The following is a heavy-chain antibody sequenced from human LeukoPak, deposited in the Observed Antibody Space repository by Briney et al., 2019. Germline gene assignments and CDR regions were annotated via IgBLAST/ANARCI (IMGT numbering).Heavy chain of an antibody. V-gene: IGHV4-39*01. CDR3: ARTRDGYNYPWGY. CDR2: IYYSGST. Sequence: SETLSLTCAVSGGSISSRGYYWSWIRQPPGKGLEWIGSIYYSGSTYYNPSLKSRVTISVDTSKNQVSLKLTSVTAADTAVYYCARTRDGYNYPWGYWGQGTLVTVSS. J-gene: IGHJ4*02. CDR1: GGSISSRGYY. D-gene: IGHD5-24*01.